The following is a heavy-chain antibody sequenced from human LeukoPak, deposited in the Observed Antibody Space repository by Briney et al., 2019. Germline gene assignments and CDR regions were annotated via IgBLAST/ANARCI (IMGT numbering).Heavy chain of an antibody. V-gene: IGHV3-74*01. Sequence: PGGSLRLSCAASEFTFSSYWMHWVRQAPGKGLVWVSRIDSDGSSTGYADSVKGRFIISRDNAKNTLYLQMNSLRAEDTAVYYCARGFTIFGLVNDAFDIWGQGTMVTVSS. J-gene: IGHJ3*02. CDR2: IDSDGSST. CDR3: ARGFTIFGLVNDAFDI. CDR1: EFTFSSYW. D-gene: IGHD3-3*01.